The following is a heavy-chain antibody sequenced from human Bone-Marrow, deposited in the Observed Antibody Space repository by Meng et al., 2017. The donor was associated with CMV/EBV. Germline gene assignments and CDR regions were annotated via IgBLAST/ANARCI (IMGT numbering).Heavy chain of an antibody. V-gene: IGHV3-30*14. D-gene: IGHD3/OR15-3a*01. CDR3: ARGLFEETWTATYFDY. Sequence: GESLKISCAASGFTFSSYAMHWVRQAPGKGLEWVAVISYDGSNKYYADSVKGRFTISRDNSKNTLYLQMNSLRAEDTAVYYCARGLFEETWTATYFDYWGQGTRVTGSS. CDR2: ISYDGSNK. CDR1: GFTFSSYA. J-gene: IGHJ4*02.